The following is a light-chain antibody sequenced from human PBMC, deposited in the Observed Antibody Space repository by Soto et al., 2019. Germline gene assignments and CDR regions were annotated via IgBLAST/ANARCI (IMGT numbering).Light chain of an antibody. J-gene: IGLJ1*01. CDR1: NSDVGGYSY. CDR3: SSYTSISTLYV. Sequence: QSVVTQPASVSGSPGQSITISCTGTNSDVGGYSYVSWYQQHPGKAPELMIYEVSHRPSGVSNRFSGSKSDNTASLTISGLQAEDEADYYCSSYTSISTLYVFGTGTKVTVL. CDR2: EVS. V-gene: IGLV2-14*01.